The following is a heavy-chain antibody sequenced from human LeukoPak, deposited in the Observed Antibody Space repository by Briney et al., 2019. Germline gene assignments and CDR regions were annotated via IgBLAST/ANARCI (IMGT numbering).Heavy chain of an antibody. J-gene: IGHJ3*02. CDR2: IFPGDSDS. Sequence: GESLKISCKGSGYSFTNSWIVRVRQMPGKGLECMGIIFPGDSDSRYSPSFQGQVTMSADKSISTAYLQWSSLKASDTAMYYCARHGYSHAFDIWGQGTMVTVSS. CDR1: GYSFTNSW. V-gene: IGHV5-51*01. D-gene: IGHD6-13*01. CDR3: ARHGYSHAFDI.